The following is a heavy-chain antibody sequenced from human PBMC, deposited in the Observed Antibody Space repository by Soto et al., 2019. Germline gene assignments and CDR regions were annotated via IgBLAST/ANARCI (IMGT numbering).Heavy chain of an antibody. CDR3: AIGPTVTSYDYDDYYIAV. V-gene: IGHV1-18*01. Sequence: ASVKVSCKASGYTFASYGISWVRQAPGQGLEWMGWISAYNGNTNYAQKLQGRVTMTTDTSTSTAYMELRSLRSDDTAVYYCAIGPTVTSYDYDDYYIAVSGKGTNITV. D-gene: IGHD4-4*01. J-gene: IGHJ6*03. CDR1: GYTFASYG. CDR2: ISAYNGNT.